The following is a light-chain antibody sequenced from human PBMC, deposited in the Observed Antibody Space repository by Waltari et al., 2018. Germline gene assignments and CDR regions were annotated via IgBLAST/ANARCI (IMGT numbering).Light chain of an antibody. V-gene: IGLV2-14*03. CDR1: SPDAGPHTY. Sequence: QSALTQPASVSGSPGQSITISCTGSSPDAGPHTYVSWYQQHPGKAPKLIIYDVSHRPSGISNRFSGSRSGDTASLTISGLQAEDEADYFCCSYANMVTLFVVFGGGTKLTVL. J-gene: IGLJ2*01. CDR2: DVS. CDR3: CSYANMVTLFVV.